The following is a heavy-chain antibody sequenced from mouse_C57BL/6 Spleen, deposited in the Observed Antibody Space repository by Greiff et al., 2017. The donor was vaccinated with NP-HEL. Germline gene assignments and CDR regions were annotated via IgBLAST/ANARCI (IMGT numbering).Heavy chain of an antibody. CDR2: ISYDGSN. CDR1: GYSITSGYY. D-gene: IGHD1-3*01. CDR3: ARGAPFYAMDY. Sequence: EVQLQESGPGLVKPSQSLSLTCSVTGYSITSGYYWNWIRQFPGNKLEWMGYISYDGSNNYNPSLKNPISLTRDTSKNQFFLKLNSVTTEDTATYYCARGAPFYAMDYWGQGTSVTVSS. J-gene: IGHJ4*01. V-gene: IGHV3-6*01.